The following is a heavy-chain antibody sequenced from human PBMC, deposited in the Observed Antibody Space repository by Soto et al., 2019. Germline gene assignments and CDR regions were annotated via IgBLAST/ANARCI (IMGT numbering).Heavy chain of an antibody. CDR3: AKGAAYYDSSGYYPANWFDP. D-gene: IGHD3-22*01. CDR2: FSGSGGST. CDR1: GFTFSSYA. V-gene: IGHV3-23*01. J-gene: IGHJ5*02. Sequence: EVQLLESGGGLVQPGGSLRLSCAASGFTFSSYAMSWVRQAPGKGLEWVSAFSGSGGSTYYADSVKGRFTISRDNSKNTLYLQMNSLRAEDTAVYYCAKGAAYYDSSGYYPANWFDPWGQGTLVTVSS.